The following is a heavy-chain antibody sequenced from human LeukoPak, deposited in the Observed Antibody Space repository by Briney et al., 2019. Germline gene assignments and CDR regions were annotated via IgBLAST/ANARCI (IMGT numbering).Heavy chain of an antibody. V-gene: IGHV1-2*04. CDR3: ARERIAAAGGFYYYYYGMDV. J-gene: IGHJ6*02. CDR2: INPNSGGT. Sequence: ASVKVSCKASGGTFSSYAISWVRQAPGQGLEWMGWINPNSGGTNYAQKFQGWVTMTRDTSISTAYMELSRLRSDDTAVYYCARERIAAAGGFYYYYYGMDVWGQGTTVTVSS. D-gene: IGHD6-13*01. CDR1: GGTFSSYA.